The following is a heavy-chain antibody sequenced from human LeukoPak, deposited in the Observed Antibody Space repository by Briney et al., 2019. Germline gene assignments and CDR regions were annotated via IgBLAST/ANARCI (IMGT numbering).Heavy chain of an antibody. CDR3: ARGLWFGELLYPKPFDY. V-gene: IGHV3-21*01. D-gene: IGHD3-10*01. Sequence: GGSLRLSCAASGFTFSSYSMNWVRQAPGKGLEWVSSISSSSSYIYYADSVKGRFTISRDNAKNSLYLQMNSLRAEDTAVYYCARGLWFGELLYPKPFDYWGQGTLVTVSS. J-gene: IGHJ4*02. CDR1: GFTFSSYS. CDR2: ISSSSSYI.